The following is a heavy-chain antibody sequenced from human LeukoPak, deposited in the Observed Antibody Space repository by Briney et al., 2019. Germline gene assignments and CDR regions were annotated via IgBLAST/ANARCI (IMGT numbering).Heavy chain of an antibody. CDR3: ARIRDYGDSHLDY. CDR2: IYYSGST. Sequence: SETLSLTCTVSGDPISTYYWSWIRQPPGKGLEWIGYIYYSGSTNYNPSLKSRVTISIDTSKNQFSLRLSFVTAADTAVYYCARIRDYGDSHLDYWGQGTLVTVSS. CDR1: GDPISTYY. D-gene: IGHD4-17*01. V-gene: IGHV4-59*01. J-gene: IGHJ4*02.